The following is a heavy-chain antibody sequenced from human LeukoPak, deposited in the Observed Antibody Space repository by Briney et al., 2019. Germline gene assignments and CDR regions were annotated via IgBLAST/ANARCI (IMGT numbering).Heavy chain of an antibody. V-gene: IGHV1-2*06. J-gene: IGHJ4*02. CDR1: GYTFTGYY. CDR3: ARVWAHYYDSSGYYSLEEDY. Sequence: ASVKVSCKASGYTFTGYYMHWVRQAPGQGLEWMGRINPNSGGTNYAQKFQGRVYIARDKSISTAYMELSRLRSDDTAVYYCARVWAHYYDSSGYYSLEEDYWGQGTLVTVSS. D-gene: IGHD3-22*01. CDR2: INPNSGGT.